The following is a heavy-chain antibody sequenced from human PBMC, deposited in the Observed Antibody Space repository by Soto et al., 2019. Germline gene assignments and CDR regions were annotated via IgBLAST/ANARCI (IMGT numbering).Heavy chain of an antibody. D-gene: IGHD3-22*01. CDR2: INWNGGST. Sequence: AGGSLRLSCAASGFTFDDYGMSWVRQAPGKGLEWVSGINWNGGSTGYADSVKGRFTISRDNAKNSLYLQMNSLRAEDTALYYCASPRDSSGAFDIWGQGTMVTVSS. CDR3: ASPRDSSGAFDI. V-gene: IGHV3-20*04. CDR1: GFTFDDYG. J-gene: IGHJ3*02.